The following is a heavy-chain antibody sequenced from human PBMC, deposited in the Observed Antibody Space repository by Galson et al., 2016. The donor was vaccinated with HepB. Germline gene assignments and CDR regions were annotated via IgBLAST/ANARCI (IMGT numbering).Heavy chain of an antibody. CDR2: IIPMLGTT. D-gene: IGHD3-3*01. Sequence: SVKVSCKASGGTFSTYAISWVRQAPGQGLEWMGRIIPMLGTTNYTQNFQGRVTITADESTTTAYMELSSLTSEDTAVYYVARETIFGVSRGTWLDPWGQGTLVIVSP. V-gene: IGHV1-69*11. J-gene: IGHJ5*02. CDR3: ARETIFGVSRGTWLDP. CDR1: GGTFSTYA.